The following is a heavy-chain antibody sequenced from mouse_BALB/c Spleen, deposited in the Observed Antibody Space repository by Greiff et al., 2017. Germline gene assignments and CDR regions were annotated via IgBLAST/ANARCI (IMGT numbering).Heavy chain of an antibody. CDR2: INPSTGYT. CDR1: GYTFTSYW. J-gene: IGHJ3*01. D-gene: IGHD2-4*01. CDR3: AYDYDGRAWFAY. Sequence: VKLVESGAELAKPGASVKMSCKASGYTFTSYWMHWVKQRPGQGLEWIGYINPSTGYTEYNQKFKDKATLTADKSSSTAYMQLSSLTSEDSAVYYCAYDYDGRAWFAYWGQGTLVTVSA. V-gene: IGHV1-7*01.